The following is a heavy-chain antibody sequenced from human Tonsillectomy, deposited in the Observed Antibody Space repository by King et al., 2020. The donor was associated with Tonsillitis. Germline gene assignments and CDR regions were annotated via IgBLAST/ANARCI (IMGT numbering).Heavy chain of an antibody. CDR3: ARDGRADA. Sequence: VQLVESGGGLVKPGGSLRLSCAAYGFIFSDYYMTWIRQAPGKGLDWVAYISSSSSYTNYADSVKGRFTISRDNAKNSLYLQMNSLSAEDTAVYYCARDGRADAWGQGTLVTVSS. CDR1: GFIFSDYY. J-gene: IGHJ4*02. V-gene: IGHV3-11*05. CDR2: ISSSSSYT. D-gene: IGHD6-19*01.